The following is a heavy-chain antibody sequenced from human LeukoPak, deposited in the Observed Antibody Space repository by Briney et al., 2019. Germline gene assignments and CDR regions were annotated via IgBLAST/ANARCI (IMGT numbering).Heavy chain of an antibody. J-gene: IGHJ4*02. Sequence: PGGSLRLSCAASGFTFSSYAMSWVRQAPGKGLEWVSAISGGGVSTYYADSVKGPFTTSRENPKTTLYLQMTSLRAEDTAVYSCAKGYRYCSSTSCYKVYWGQGTLVTVPS. CDR1: GFTFSSYA. D-gene: IGHD2-2*02. V-gene: IGHV3-23*01. CDR3: AKGYRYCSSTSCYKVY. CDR2: ISGGGVST.